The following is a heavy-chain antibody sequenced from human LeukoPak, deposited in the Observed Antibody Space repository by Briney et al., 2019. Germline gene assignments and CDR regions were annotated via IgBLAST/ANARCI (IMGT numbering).Heavy chain of an antibody. V-gene: IGHV5-51*01. CDR3: ARLGYSGSRSSGWFDP. J-gene: IGHJ5*02. CDR1: GYSFTSYW. CDR2: IYPGDSDT. Sequence: GESLKISCKGSGYSFTSYWIGWVRQMPGKGLEWMGIIYPGDSDTRYGPSFQGQVTISADKSISTAYLQWSSLKASDTAMYYCARLGYSGSRSSGWFDPWGQGTLVTVSS. D-gene: IGHD1-26*01.